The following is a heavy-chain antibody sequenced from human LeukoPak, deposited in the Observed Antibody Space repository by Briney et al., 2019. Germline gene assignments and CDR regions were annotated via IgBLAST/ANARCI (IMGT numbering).Heavy chain of an antibody. J-gene: IGHJ3*02. CDR3: ARDYYYDSSGSRDHDAFDI. D-gene: IGHD3-22*01. CDR1: GGTFSSYA. CDR2: IIPIFGTA. V-gene: IGHV1-69*13. Sequence: VASVKVSCKASGGTFSSYAISWVRQAPGQGLEWMGGIIPIFGTANYAQKFQGRVTITADESTSTAYMELSSLRSEDTAVYYCARDYYYDSSGSRDHDAFDIWGQGTMVTVSS.